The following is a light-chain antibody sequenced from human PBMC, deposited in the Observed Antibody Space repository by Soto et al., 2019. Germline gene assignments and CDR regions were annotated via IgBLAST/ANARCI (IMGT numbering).Light chain of an antibody. CDR3: QQRSNWPPLT. CDR1: PSVSSY. CDR2: DAS. Sequence: EIVLTPSPATLSLSPGERATLSCRASPSVSSYLAWYQQKPGQAPRLLIYDASNRATGIPARFSGSGSGTDFTLTISSLEPEDFAVYYFQQRSNWPPLTFGQGTRLEIQ. J-gene: IGKJ5*01. V-gene: IGKV3-11*01.